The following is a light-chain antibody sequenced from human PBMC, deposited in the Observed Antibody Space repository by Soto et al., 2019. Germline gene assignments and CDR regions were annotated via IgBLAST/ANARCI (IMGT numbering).Light chain of an antibody. CDR1: QSIVYNSNNKNY. J-gene: IGKJ2*01. CDR3: QQSYSTPYT. CDR2: WAS. Sequence: DIVLTQSPDSLAVSLGERATINCKSSQSIVYNSNNKNYLAWYQQKPGQPPKLLIYWASTRQSGVPDRFSGSGSGTDFTLTISSLQAEDVAVYYCQQSYSTPYTFGQGTKLEIK. V-gene: IGKV4-1*01.